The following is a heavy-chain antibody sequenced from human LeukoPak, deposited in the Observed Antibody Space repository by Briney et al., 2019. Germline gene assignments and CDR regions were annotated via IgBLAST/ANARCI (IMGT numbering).Heavy chain of an antibody. J-gene: IGHJ4*02. CDR3: AKARRSTGWAYNDY. Sequence: GGSLRLSCAASGFIFTNYAMSWVRQAPGKGLEWVSAVVGGGHTTFYADSVKGRFTISRDNSKNTVYLQMNSLRGEDTAVYYCAKARRSTGWAYNDYWGQGTPVTVYS. D-gene: IGHD6-19*01. CDR2: VVGGGHTT. V-gene: IGHV3-23*01. CDR1: GFIFTNYA.